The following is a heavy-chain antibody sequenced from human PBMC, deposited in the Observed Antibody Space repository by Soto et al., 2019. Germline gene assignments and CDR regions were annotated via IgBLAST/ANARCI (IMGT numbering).Heavy chain of an antibody. J-gene: IGHJ4*02. Sequence: PSETLSLTCAVSGGSISSSNWWSWVRQPPGKGLEWIGEIYHSGSTNYNPSLKSRVTISVDKSKNQFSLKLSSVTAADTAVYYCASLSSSIVRYYFDYWGQGTLVTVSS. CDR1: GGSISSSNW. V-gene: IGHV4-4*02. D-gene: IGHD6-6*01. CDR2: IYHSGST. CDR3: ASLSSSIVRYYFDY.